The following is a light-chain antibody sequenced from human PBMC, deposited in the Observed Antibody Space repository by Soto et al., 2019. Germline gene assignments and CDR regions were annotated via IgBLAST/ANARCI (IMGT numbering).Light chain of an antibody. CDR1: QSVSIY. J-gene: IGKJ1*01. Sequence: EIVLTQSPASLSLSPGDRATLSCRASQSVSIYLAWYQQKPGQAPRLLIYDTSDRATGIPARFSGSGSGTDFTLTISSLEPEDFAVYYCQQRTSWPTFGQGTRVEIK. V-gene: IGKV3-11*01. CDR3: QQRTSWPT. CDR2: DTS.